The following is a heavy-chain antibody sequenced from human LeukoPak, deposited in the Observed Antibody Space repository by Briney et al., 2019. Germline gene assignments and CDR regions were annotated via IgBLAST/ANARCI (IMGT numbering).Heavy chain of an antibody. CDR3: AKGLWFMDYFDY. CDR2: ISASGGNT. D-gene: IGHD3-10*01. CDR1: GFTFSNYA. Sequence: PGGSLRLSCAASGFTFSNYAMSWVRQAPGKGLQWVSAISASGGNTYYADSVKGRFTISRDNAKNSLYLQMNSLRAEDTALYYCAKGLWFMDYFDYWGQGTLVTVSS. J-gene: IGHJ4*02. V-gene: IGHV3-23*01.